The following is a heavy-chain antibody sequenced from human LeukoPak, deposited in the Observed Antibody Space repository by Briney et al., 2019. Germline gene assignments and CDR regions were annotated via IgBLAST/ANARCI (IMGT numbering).Heavy chain of an antibody. CDR1: GGSISSYY. V-gene: IGHV4-59*01. D-gene: IGHD3-22*01. J-gene: IGHJ4*02. CDR3: ARVGSKDDSSGYNTPGGLDY. CDR2: IYYSGST. Sequence: SETLSLTCTVSGGSISSYYWSWIRQPPGKELEWIGYIYYSGSTNYNPSLKSRVTISVDTSKNQFSLKLSSVTAADTAVYYCARVGSKDDSSGYNTPGGLDYWGQGTLVTVSS.